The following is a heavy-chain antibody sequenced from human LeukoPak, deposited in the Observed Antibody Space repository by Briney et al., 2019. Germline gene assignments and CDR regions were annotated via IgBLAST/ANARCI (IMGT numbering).Heavy chain of an antibody. D-gene: IGHD4-11*01. V-gene: IGHV4-39*01. Sequence: SETLSLTCTVSGGSISSSSYYWGWIRQPPGKGLEWIGSIYYSGSTYYNPSLKSRVTISVDTSKNQFSLKLSSVTAADTAVYYCARRPVTTTKYYYYYYYMDVWGKGTTVTVSS. CDR2: IYYSGST. CDR1: GGSISSSSYY. J-gene: IGHJ6*03. CDR3: ARRPVTTTKYYYYYYYMDV.